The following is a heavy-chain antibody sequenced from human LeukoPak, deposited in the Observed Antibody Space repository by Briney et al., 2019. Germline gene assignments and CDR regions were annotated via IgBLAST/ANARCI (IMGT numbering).Heavy chain of an antibody. J-gene: IGHJ4*02. CDR1: GYSFTSYW. V-gene: IGHV3-23*01. CDR2: ITGSGGST. CDR3: AKESALVIVVVTPFSDF. D-gene: IGHD3-22*01. Sequence: GESLKISCKGSGYSFTSYWIGWVRQAPGKGLEWVSAITGSGGSTYYADSVKGRFTISRDNSKNTLYLQMNSLRAEDTAVYYCAKESALVIVVVTPFSDFWGQGTLVTVSS.